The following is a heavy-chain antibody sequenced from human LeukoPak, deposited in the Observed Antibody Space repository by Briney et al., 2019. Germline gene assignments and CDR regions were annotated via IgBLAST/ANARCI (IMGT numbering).Heavy chain of an antibody. Sequence: PGGSLRLSCAASGFTFSSYGMHWVRQAPGKGLEWVAVISYDGSNKYYEDSVKGRFTISRDNSKNTLYLQMNSLRAEDTAVYYCARTRLGELSLYIDYWGQGTLVTVSS. CDR2: ISYDGSNK. D-gene: IGHD3-16*02. J-gene: IGHJ4*02. CDR3: ARTRLGELSLYIDY. CDR1: GFTFSSYG. V-gene: IGHV3-30*03.